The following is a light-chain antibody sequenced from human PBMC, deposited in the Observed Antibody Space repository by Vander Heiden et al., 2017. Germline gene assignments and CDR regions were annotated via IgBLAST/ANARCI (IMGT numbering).Light chain of an antibody. CDR3: RPVTSTNTWV. V-gene: IGLV2-14*02. Sequence: SALTQPASVSGSPGPALPVSCPGPSSDVGNYNFVSWYQQHPGQAHNLVLYGGRKRPAVVASRFSASKAGTTASPTISGLQTEDEAEYYCRPVTSTNTWVFGGGTKLTVL. CDR2: GGR. CDR1: SSDVGNYNF. J-gene: IGLJ3*02.